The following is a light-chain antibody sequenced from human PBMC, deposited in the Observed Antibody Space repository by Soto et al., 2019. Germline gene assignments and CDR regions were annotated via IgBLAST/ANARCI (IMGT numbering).Light chain of an antibody. CDR3: QRYNSYSWT. CDR2: KAS. J-gene: IGKJ1*01. CDR1: QTISSW. Sequence: DIQMTQSPSTLSGSVGDRVTITCRASQTISSWLAWYQQKPGKAPKLLIYKASTLKSGVPSRFSGSGSGTEFTLTISSLQPDDFATYYCQRYNSYSWTFGQGTKVDIK. V-gene: IGKV1-5*03.